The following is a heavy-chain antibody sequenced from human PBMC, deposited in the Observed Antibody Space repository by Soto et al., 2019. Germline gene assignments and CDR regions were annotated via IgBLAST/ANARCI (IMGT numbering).Heavy chain of an antibody. CDR2: IYYSGST. CDR1: GGSISSGGYY. J-gene: IGHJ4*02. V-gene: IGHV4-31*03. CDR3: ARVGRDGYNTAGADY. D-gene: IGHD5-12*01. Sequence: QVQLQESGPGLVKPSQTLSLTCTVSGGSISSGGYYWSWIRQHPGKGLEWIGYIYYSGSTYYNPSLKSRVTVSVDPSKNQFSLKLSSVTAADTAVYYCARVGRDGYNTAGADYWGQGTLVTVSS.